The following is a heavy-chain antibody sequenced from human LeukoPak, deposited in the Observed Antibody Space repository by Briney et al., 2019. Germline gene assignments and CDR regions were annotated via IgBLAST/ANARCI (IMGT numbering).Heavy chain of an antibody. J-gene: IGHJ5*02. V-gene: IGHV4-59*01. CDR3: ARGRGSSRFRVWIDP. CDR1: GGSITSYY. D-gene: IGHD6-6*01. Sequence: PSETLFLTCTVPGGSITSYYWSWIRQPPRKRLEWIRYIYYSGSTNYNPSLKSRVTISVDTSKNQFSLKLSSVTAADTAVYYCARGRGSSRFRVWIDPWGQGTLVTVSS. CDR2: IYYSGST.